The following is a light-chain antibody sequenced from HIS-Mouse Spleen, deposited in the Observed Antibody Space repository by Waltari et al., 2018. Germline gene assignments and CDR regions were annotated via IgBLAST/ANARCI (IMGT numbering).Light chain of an antibody. J-gene: IGKJ4*01. Sequence: DVVMTQSPLSLPVTLGQPASISCRASQRLVQRDGNTYLNWLQQRPGQSPRSQIYKVSNRDSGVPDRFSVSGSGTDFTLKISRGEAEDVGVYYCMQGTHWLRTFGGGTKVEIK. V-gene: IGKV2-30*02. CDR3: MQGTHWLRT. CDR1: QRLVQRDGNTY. CDR2: KVS.